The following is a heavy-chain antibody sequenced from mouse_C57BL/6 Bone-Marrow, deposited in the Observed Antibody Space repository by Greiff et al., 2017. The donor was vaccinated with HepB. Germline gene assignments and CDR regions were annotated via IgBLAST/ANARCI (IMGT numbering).Heavy chain of an antibody. CDR3: ARLGMVPYYFDY. Sequence: VQLQQSGPVLVKPGASVKMSCKASGYTFTDYYMNWVKQSHGKSLEWIGVINPYNGGTSYNQKFKGKATLTVDKSSSTAYMELNCLTSEDSAVYYCARLGMVPYYFDYWGQGTTLTVSS. V-gene: IGHV1-19*01. CDR1: GYTFTDYY. D-gene: IGHD2-3*01. CDR2: INPYNGGT. J-gene: IGHJ2*01.